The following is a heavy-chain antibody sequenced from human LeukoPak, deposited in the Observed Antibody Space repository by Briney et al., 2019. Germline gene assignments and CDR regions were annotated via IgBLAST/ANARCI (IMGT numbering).Heavy chain of an antibody. D-gene: IGHD4-17*01. CDR1: GSIFSDYY. Sequence: PGGSLRLSCAASGSIFSDYYMTWIRQAPGKGLEWISYITTNGASTYYATSVKGRFTISRDNAKNSLYLQMNSLRAEDTAVYYCAREVLVTTTFDYWGQGTLVTVSS. CDR2: ITTNGAST. J-gene: IGHJ4*02. CDR3: AREVLVTTTFDY. V-gene: IGHV3-11*04.